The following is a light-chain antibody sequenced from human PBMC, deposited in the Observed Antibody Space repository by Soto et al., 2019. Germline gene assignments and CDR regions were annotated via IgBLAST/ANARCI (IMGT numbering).Light chain of an antibody. V-gene: IGKV3-20*01. CDR1: QSVSSSY. J-gene: IGKJ1*01. CDR3: QQYGSSPEWT. CDR2: GAS. Sequence: EIVMTESPGTLSLSPGERANLSCRASQSVSSSYLAWYQQKPGQAPRLLIYGASSRATGIPDRFSGSGSGTDFTLTISRLEPEDFAVYYCQQYGSSPEWTFGQGTKVDI.